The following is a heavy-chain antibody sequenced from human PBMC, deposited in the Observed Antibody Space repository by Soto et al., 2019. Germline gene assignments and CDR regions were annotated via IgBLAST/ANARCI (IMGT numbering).Heavy chain of an antibody. J-gene: IGHJ4*02. CDR2: IYHSGST. D-gene: IGHD4-17*01. V-gene: IGHV4-4*02. Sequence: SETLSLTCVVSGGSISSSNWWSWVRQPPGKGLEWIGEIYHSGSTNYNPSLKSRPTISVDTSKNQFSLKLRSVTAADTAVYYCARASPYGDYVLDYWGQGTLVTVSS. CDR1: GGSISSSNW. CDR3: ARASPYGDYVLDY.